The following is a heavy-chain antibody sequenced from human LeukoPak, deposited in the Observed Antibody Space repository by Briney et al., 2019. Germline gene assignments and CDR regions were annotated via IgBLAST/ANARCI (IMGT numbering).Heavy chain of an antibody. Sequence: GASVKVSCKASGYTFTSYGISWVRQAPGQGLEWMGWISAYNGNTNYAQKFQGRVTMTRDTSISTAYMELSRLRSDDTAVYYCARVSEQWLVLDAFDIWGQGTMVTVSS. CDR2: ISAYNGNT. CDR1: GYTFTSYG. V-gene: IGHV1-18*01. D-gene: IGHD6-19*01. CDR3: ARVSEQWLVLDAFDI. J-gene: IGHJ3*02.